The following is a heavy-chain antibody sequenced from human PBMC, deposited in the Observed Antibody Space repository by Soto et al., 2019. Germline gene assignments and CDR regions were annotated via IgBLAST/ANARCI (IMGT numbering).Heavy chain of an antibody. Sequence: QVQLVQSGAEVKKPGSSVKVSCKASGGTFINYTISWVRQAPGQGLEWMGRIIPILGIANYAQKFQGRVTITADKSTSTAYMELSSLRSEDTAVDYCATELRCFDSLFPNNWFDPWGQGTLVTVSS. CDR3: ATELRCFDSLFPNNWFDP. CDR2: IIPILGIA. V-gene: IGHV1-69*02. J-gene: IGHJ5*02. CDR1: GGTFINYT. D-gene: IGHD3-9*01.